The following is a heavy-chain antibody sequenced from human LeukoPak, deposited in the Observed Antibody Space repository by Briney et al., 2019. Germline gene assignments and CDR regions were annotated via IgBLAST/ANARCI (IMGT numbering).Heavy chain of an antibody. CDR2: INPNSGGT. D-gene: IGHD6-19*01. J-gene: IGHJ4*02. Sequence: APVKVSCKASGYTFTDYYMHWVRQAPGQGLEWMGWINPNSGGTNYAQKFQGRVTLTRDTSITTAYMELSRLRSDDTAVYYCARLSIAVAGTWGQGTLVT. CDR3: ARLSIAVAGT. V-gene: IGHV1-2*02. CDR1: GYTFTDYY.